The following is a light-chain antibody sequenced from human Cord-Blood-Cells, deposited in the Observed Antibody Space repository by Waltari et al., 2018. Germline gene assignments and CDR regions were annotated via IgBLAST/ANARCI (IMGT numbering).Light chain of an antibody. CDR1: SSNIGSNY. V-gene: IGLV1-47*01. CDR3: AAWDDSLSGWV. CDR2: RNN. J-gene: IGLJ3*02. Sequence: QSVLTQPPSASGTPGQRVTISCSGSSSNIGSNYVYWYQQLPGTAPKRLIYRNNQRPSGVPDRFSGSTSGTSASLAISGLRSEDEADYYCAAWDDSLSGWVFGGGTKLTVL.